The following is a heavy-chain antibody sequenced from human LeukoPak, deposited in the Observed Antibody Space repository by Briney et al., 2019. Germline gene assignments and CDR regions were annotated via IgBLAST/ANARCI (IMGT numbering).Heavy chain of an antibody. CDR2: IYSGGST. J-gene: IGHJ4*02. CDR1: GFTVSSNY. D-gene: IGHD3-22*01. V-gene: IGHV3-66*01. Sequence: GGSLRLSCAASGFTVSSNYMSWVRQAPGKGLEWVSVIYSGGSTYYADSVKGRFTISRDNSKNTLYLQMNSLRAEDTAVYYCARVWPIVYYDSSGPFDYWGQGTPVTVSS. CDR3: ARVWPIVYYDSSGPFDY.